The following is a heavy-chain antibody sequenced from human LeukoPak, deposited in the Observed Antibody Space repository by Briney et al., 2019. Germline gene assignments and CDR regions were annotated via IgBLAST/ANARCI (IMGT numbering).Heavy chain of an antibody. J-gene: IGHJ4*02. CDR3: AYGGDAYKTGY. D-gene: IGHD5-24*01. V-gene: IGHV4-61*05. Sequence: SETLSLTCTVSGGSISSSTYYWGWIRQPPAKGLEWIGYIYYSGSPNYNPSLKSRVTLSLDTSQNQFSLKLTSVTAADTAVYYCAYGGDAYKTGYWGQGTLVTVSS. CDR2: IYYSGSP. CDR1: GGSISSSTYY.